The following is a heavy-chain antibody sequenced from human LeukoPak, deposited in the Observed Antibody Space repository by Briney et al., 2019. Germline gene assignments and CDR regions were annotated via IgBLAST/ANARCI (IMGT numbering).Heavy chain of an antibody. CDR2: IRYDASNK. V-gene: IGHV3-30*02. CDR1: GFTFSSYG. CDR3: AKAASSYFDY. Sequence: PGGSLRLSCAASGFTFSSYGMHWVRQAPGKGLEWVAFIRYDASNKYYADSVKGRFTISRDNSKNTLYLQMNSLRAEDTAVYYCAKAASSYFDYWGQGTLVTVSS. J-gene: IGHJ4*02.